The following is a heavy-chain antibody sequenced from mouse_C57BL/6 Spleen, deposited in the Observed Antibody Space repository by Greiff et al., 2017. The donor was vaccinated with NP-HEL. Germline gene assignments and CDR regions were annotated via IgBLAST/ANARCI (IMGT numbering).Heavy chain of an antibody. J-gene: IGHJ4*01. CDR2: IDPSDSYT. Sequence: VQLQQPGAELVMPGASVKLSCKASGYTFTSYWMHWVKQRPGQGLEWIGEIDPSDSYTNYNQKFKGKSTLTVDKSSSTAYMQLSSLTSEDSAVYYCARSSTGTGAMDYWGQGTSVTVSS. D-gene: IGHD4-1*01. CDR3: ARSSTGTGAMDY. CDR1: GYTFTSYW. V-gene: IGHV1-69*01.